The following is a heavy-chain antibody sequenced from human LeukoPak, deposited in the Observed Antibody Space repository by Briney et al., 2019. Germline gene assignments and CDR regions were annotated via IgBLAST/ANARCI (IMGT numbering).Heavy chain of an antibody. D-gene: IGHD3-10*01. V-gene: IGHV3-30*18. Sequence: PGGSLRLSCAASGFTFSSYGMHWVRQAPGKGLEWVAVISYDGSNKYHADSVKGRFTISRDNSKNTLYLQMNSLRAEDTAVYYCAKDQVAWFGEGGNYYYGMDVWGQGTTVTVSS. CDR2: ISYDGSNK. CDR3: AKDQVAWFGEGGNYYYGMDV. CDR1: GFTFSSYG. J-gene: IGHJ6*02.